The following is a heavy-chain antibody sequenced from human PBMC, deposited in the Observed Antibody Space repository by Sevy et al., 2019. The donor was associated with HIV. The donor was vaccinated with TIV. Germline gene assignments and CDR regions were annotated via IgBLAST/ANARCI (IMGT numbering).Heavy chain of an antibody. J-gene: IGHJ4*02. Sequence: ASVKVSCKASGYTFTSYGISWVRQAPGQGLEWMGWISAYNGNTNYAQKLQGRVTMTTDTSTSTAYMELRSLRSDDTAMYYCARRGAVAGTWGFDYWGQGTLVTVSS. V-gene: IGHV1-18*01. CDR1: GYTFTSYG. CDR2: ISAYNGNT. D-gene: IGHD6-19*01. CDR3: ARRGAVAGTWGFDY.